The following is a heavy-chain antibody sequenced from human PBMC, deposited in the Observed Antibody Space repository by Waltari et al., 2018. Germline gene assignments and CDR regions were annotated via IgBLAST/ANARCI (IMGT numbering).Heavy chain of an antibody. V-gene: IGHV4-38-2*01. CDR2: IHHTGTT. J-gene: IGHJ4*02. D-gene: IGHD2-15*01. CDR1: GYSISNNYY. CDR3: ARGGYHPANFDF. Sequence: QMHLQESGPGLVKPSETLSLTCALSGYSISNNYYWAWNRQSPEKGLEWMGAIHHTGTTYYNPSLNSRITMSVDTPNNQFSLKLNSVTAADTAVYYCARGGYHPANFDFWGQGILVTVSS.